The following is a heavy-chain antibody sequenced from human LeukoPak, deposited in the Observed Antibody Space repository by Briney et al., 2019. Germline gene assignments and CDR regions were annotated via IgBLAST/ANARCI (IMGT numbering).Heavy chain of an antibody. J-gene: IGHJ4*02. Sequence: SETLSLTCTVSGGSISSYYWSWIRQPPGKGLEWIGYIYYSGSTNYNPSLKSRVTISVDTSKNQFSLKLSSATAADTAVYYCARVSSGYYYVYDYWGQGTLVTVSS. CDR2: IYYSGST. D-gene: IGHD3-22*01. V-gene: IGHV4-59*01. CDR3: ARVSSGYYYVYDY. CDR1: GGSISSYY.